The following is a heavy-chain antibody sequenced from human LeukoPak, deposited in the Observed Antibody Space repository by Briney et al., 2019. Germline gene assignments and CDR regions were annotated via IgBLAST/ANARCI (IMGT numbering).Heavy chain of an antibody. CDR1: GFTFSSYW. J-gene: IGHJ4*02. CDR3: AKGPSGSYGYYFDY. CDR2: IKQDGSEK. V-gene: IGHV3-7*03. D-gene: IGHD1-26*01. Sequence: YPGGSLRLSCAASGFTFSSYWMSWVRQAPGKGLEWVANIKQDGSEKYYVDSVKGRFTISRDNAKNSLYLQMNSMKAEDMALYYCAKGPSGSYGYYFDYWGQGTLDTVSS.